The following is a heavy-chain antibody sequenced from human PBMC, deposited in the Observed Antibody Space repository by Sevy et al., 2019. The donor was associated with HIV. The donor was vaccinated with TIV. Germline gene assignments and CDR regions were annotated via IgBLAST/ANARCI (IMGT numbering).Heavy chain of an antibody. V-gene: IGHV3-30*18. CDR1: GFIFSSYG. D-gene: IGHD1-26*01. CDR2: ISYAVWSK. CDR3: VKGGVTWELLDY. J-gene: IGHJ4*02. Sequence: GGSLRLSCAASGFIFSSYGMHWVRQAPGKGLEWVTIISYAVWSKYYADSVKGRFTISRDNSENILYLQMNSLRTDDTAVYYCVKGGVTWELLDYWGQGTLVTVSS.